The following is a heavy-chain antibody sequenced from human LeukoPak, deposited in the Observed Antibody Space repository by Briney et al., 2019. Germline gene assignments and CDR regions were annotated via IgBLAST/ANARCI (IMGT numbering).Heavy chain of an antibody. CDR2: INTYTGNT. V-gene: IGHV1-2*02. Sequence: GTSVKVSCKASGYTFSDSHIHWVRQAPGQGLEWMGWINTYTGNTRYAQEFQGRVTMTRDTSISTAYMELSRLRSDDTAVYYCAGSHSSGYYGYWGQGTLVTVSS. CDR1: GYTFSDSH. D-gene: IGHD3-22*01. CDR3: AGSHSSGYYGY. J-gene: IGHJ4*02.